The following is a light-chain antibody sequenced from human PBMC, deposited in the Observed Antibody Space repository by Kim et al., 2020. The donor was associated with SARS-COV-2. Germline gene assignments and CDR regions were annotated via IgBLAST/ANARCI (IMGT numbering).Light chain of an antibody. J-gene: IGLJ3*02. CDR2: STN. CDR3: AVWDDSLNGPM. CDR1: SSNIGRNS. Sequence: QSVLTQPPSASGTPGQRVTISCSGSSSNIGRNSVNWYRQLPGTAPKLLIYSTNQRPSGVPDRFSGSKSGTSGSLAISGLQSEDESDYYCAVWDDSLNGPMFGGGTKLTVL. V-gene: IGLV1-44*01.